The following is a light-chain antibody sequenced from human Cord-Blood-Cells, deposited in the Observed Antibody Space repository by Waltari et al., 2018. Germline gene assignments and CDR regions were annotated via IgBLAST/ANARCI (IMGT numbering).Light chain of an antibody. CDR2: AES. V-gene: IGKV1-39*01. CDR3: QQSYSTPVA. J-gene: IGKJ1*01. CDR1: QSISSY. Sequence: DIHMTQSPSSLSASVGDRVHITCRASQSISSYLHLYQQKPGKAPKLLIYAESSLQSGVPSRFSGSGSGTDFTLTISSLQPEDFATYYCQQSYSTPVAFGQGTKVEIK.